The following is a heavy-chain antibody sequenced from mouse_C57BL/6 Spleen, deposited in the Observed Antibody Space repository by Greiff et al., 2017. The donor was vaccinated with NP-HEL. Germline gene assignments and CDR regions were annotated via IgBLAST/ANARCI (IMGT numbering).Heavy chain of an antibody. CDR3: AKPGQLSPYYAMDY. CDR2: IWGDGST. J-gene: IGHJ4*01. D-gene: IGHD3-2*02. V-gene: IGHV2-3*01. Sequence: VHLVESGPGLVAPSQSLSITCTVSGFSFTSYGVSWVRQPPGKGLEWLGVIWGDGSTNYHSALISRLSISKDNSKSQVFLKLNSLQTDDTATYYCAKPGQLSPYYAMDYWGQGTSVTVSS. CDR1: GFSFTSYG.